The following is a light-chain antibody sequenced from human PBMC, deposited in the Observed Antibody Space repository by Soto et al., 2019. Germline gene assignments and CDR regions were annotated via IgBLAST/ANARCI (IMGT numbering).Light chain of an antibody. CDR1: QSVSSY. J-gene: IGKJ1*01. Sequence: VLTQSPATLSLSPGERATLSCRASQSVSSYLAWYQQKPGQAPRLLIYDTSNRATGIPARFSGSGSGTGFTLTISSLEPEDFAVYYCQQYGSSGTFGQGTKVDIK. CDR2: DTS. CDR3: QQYGSSGT. V-gene: IGKV3-11*01.